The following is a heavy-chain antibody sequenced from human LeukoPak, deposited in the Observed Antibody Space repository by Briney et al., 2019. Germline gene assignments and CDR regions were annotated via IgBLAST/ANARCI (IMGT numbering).Heavy chain of an antibody. CDR2: INEDGGKT. J-gene: IGHJ3*02. Sequence: GMSLRLSCAASGFSFDAYPMHWVRQAPAKGLEWVSLINEDGGKTFYADSVRGRFTISRDNSKNSLYLQMNSLRTEDTAVYYCVKEIDTLGTNAFDIWGQGTIVTASS. V-gene: IGHV3-43*02. CDR3: VKEIDTLGTNAFDI. CDR1: GFSFDAYP. D-gene: IGHD2-15*01.